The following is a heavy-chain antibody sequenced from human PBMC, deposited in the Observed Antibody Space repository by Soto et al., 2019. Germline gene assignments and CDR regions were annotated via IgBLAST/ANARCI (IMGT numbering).Heavy chain of an antibody. J-gene: IGHJ4*02. Sequence: QVHLVQSGAEVKKPRASVRISCKASGYMFTAYSIHWVRQAPGQRLEWMGWINIDNGNTKSSQRFQGRVSFSRDTSASTTYMELTNLKMEDTAMYYCARGLLITFSDYFDSWGQGTLVTVSS. CDR1: GYMFTAYS. CDR2: INIDNGNT. CDR3: ARGLLITFSDYFDS. V-gene: IGHV1-3*04. D-gene: IGHD3-16*01.